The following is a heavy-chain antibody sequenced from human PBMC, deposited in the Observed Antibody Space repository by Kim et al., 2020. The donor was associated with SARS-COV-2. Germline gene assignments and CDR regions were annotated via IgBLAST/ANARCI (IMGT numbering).Heavy chain of an antibody. J-gene: IGHJ4*02. CDR3: ARTVVVPAAPSYYFDY. CDR2: IYYSGST. V-gene: IGHV4-59*13. D-gene: IGHD2-2*01. Sequence: SETLSLTCTVSGGSISSYYWSWIRQPPGKGLEWIGYIYYSGSTNYNPSLKSRVTISVDTSKNQFSLKLSSVTAADTAVYYCARTVVVPAAPSYYFDYWGQGTLVTVSS. CDR1: GGSISSYY.